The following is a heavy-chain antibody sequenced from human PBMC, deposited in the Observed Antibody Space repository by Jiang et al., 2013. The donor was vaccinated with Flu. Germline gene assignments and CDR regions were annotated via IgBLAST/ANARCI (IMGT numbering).Heavy chain of an antibody. J-gene: IGHJ2*01. CDR3: AKPSLDYESTGYWYFDL. CDR2: IRYAGINK. CDR1: GFPFSTYA. Sequence: VQLVESGGGVVQPGGSLRLSCEGSGFPFSTYAIHWVRQAPGKGLEWVAFIRYAGINKDYGDSAKGRFTISRDNSKNTVYLQMSSLRTEDTAVYYCAKPSLDYESTGYWYFDLWGRGTLVTVSS. V-gene: IGHV3-30*02. D-gene: IGHD3-22*01.